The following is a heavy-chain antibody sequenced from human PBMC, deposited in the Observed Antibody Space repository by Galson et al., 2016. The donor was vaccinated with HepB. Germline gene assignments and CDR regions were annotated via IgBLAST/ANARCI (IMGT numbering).Heavy chain of an antibody. Sequence: SLRLSCAASGFRFDNYVMTWVRQAPGKGLEWVSGISATGGKTAYADSVQGRFTISRDNSKNTLYLQMNSLRAEDTAVYFCAKDWEQHVGIFRELLPLDYVDSWGQGTLVTVSS. J-gene: IGHJ4*02. CDR1: GFRFDNYV. CDR3: AKDWEQHVGIFRELLPLDYVDS. D-gene: IGHD3-10*01. CDR2: ISATGGKT. V-gene: IGHV3-23*01.